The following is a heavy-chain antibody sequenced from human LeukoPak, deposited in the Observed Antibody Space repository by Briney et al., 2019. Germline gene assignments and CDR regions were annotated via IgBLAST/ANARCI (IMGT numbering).Heavy chain of an antibody. CDR2: ISYDGSNK. CDR1: GFTFSSYA. CDR3: ARGVVPAATLGYFDY. V-gene: IGHV3-30-3*01. Sequence: PGGSLRLSCAASGFTFSSYAMHWVRQAPGKGLKWVAVISYDGSNKYYADSVKGRFTISRDNSKNTLHLQMNSLRAEDTAVYYCARGVVPAATLGYFDYWGQGTLVTVSS. D-gene: IGHD2-2*01. J-gene: IGHJ4*02.